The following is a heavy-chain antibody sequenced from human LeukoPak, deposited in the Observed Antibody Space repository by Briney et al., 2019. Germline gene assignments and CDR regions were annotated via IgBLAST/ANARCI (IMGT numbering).Heavy chain of an antibody. CDR3: ATDYDPKGAIVGATLDY. Sequence: ASVKVSCKVSGYTLTELSMHWVRQAPGKGREWMGGFDPEDGETIYAQKFQGRVTMTEDTSTDTAYMELSSLRSEDTAVYYCATDYDPKGAIVGATLDYWGQGTLVTVSS. CDR1: GYTLTELS. J-gene: IGHJ4*02. D-gene: IGHD1-26*01. V-gene: IGHV1-24*01. CDR2: FDPEDGET.